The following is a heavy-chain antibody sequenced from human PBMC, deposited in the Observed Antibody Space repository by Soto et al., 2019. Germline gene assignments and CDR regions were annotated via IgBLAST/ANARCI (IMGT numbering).Heavy chain of an antibody. J-gene: IGHJ5*02. D-gene: IGHD6-19*01. V-gene: IGHV3-23*01. CDR2: ISGSGGST. CDR3: AKDPVAVAGYNWFDP. CDR1: GLTFSSYA. Sequence: PGGSLRLSCAASGLTFSSYAMSWVRQAPGKGLEWVSEISGSGGSTYYADSVKGRFTISRDNSKNTLYLQMNSLRAEDTAVYYCAKDPVAVAGYNWFDPWGQGTLVTVSS.